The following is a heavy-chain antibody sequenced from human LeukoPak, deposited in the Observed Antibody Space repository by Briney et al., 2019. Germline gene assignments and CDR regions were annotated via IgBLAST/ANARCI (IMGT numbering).Heavy chain of an antibody. J-gene: IGHJ4*02. CDR2: IKEDGSEE. CDR3: APVAVAASLDLYFEY. Sequence: GGSLRLSCAASGFTFSDYCMNWVRQAPGKGLEWVANIKEDGSEEYYVDSVKGRFTIFRDNAQNSLYLQMHSLRAEDMAVYYCAPVAVAASLDLYFEYWGQGTLVTVSS. V-gene: IGHV3-7*03. D-gene: IGHD6-19*01. CDR1: GFTFSDYC.